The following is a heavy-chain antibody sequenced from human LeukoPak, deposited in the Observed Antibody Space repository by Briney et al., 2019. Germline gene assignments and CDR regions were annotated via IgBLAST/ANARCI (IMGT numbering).Heavy chain of an antibody. J-gene: IGHJ4*02. CDR1: GFTFSSYS. Sequence: GGSLRLSCAASGFTFSSYSMTWVRQAPGKGLEWVSYISSSSSTIYYADSVKGRFTISRDNAKNSLYLQMNSLRAEDTAVYYCARDLSYDFWSGYYPGGFDYWGQGTLVTVSS. CDR3: ARDLSYDFWSGYYPGGFDY. D-gene: IGHD3-3*01. V-gene: IGHV3-48*01. CDR2: ISSSSSTI.